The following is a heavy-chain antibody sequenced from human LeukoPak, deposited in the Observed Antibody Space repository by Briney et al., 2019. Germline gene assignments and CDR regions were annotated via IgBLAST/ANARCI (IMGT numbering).Heavy chain of an antibody. CDR3: ARRGSSGYYYFDY. CDR1: GGSISSSSYY. CDR2: IYYGGST. D-gene: IGHD3-22*01. J-gene: IGHJ4*02. V-gene: IGHV4-39*01. Sequence: SETLSLTCTVSGGSISSSSYYWGWIRQPPGKGLEWIGSIYYGGSTYYNPSLKSRVTISVDTSKNRFSLKLSSVTAADTAVYYCARRGSSGYYYFDYWGQGTLVTVSS.